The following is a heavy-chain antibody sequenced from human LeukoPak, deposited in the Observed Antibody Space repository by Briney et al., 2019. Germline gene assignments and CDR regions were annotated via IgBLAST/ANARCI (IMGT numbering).Heavy chain of an antibody. J-gene: IGHJ5*02. V-gene: IGHV4-4*02. Sequence: SGTLYLTCAVSGGSITSSNWWSWVRQPPGKGLEWIGEIYYTGNTNYNPSLKSRVTISVDKSNNQFSLNLSSVTAADTAVYYCAKSNAWDWFDPWGQGTLVTVSS. CDR3: AKSNAWDWFDP. CDR2: IYYTGNT. CDR1: GGSITSSNW. D-gene: IGHD4-11*01.